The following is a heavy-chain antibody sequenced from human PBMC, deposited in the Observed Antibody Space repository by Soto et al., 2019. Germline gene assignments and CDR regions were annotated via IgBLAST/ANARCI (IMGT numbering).Heavy chain of an antibody. CDR1: GFTFSSYG. Sequence: QVQLVESGGGVVQPGRSLRLSCAASGFTFSSYGMHWVRQAPGKGLEWVAVISYDGSNKYYADSVKGRFTISRDNSKNTLYLQMNSPRAEDTAVYYCAKETYSGPLDYWGQGTLVTVS. CDR3: AKETYSGPLDY. V-gene: IGHV3-30*18. CDR2: ISYDGSNK. J-gene: IGHJ4*02. D-gene: IGHD2-15*01.